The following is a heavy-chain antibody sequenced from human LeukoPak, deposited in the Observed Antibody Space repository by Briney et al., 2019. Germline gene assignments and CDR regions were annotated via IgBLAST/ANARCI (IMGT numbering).Heavy chain of an antibody. CDR1: GFTFSSYS. D-gene: IGHD4-17*01. V-gene: IGHV3-21*01. CDR2: ISSSSSYI. Sequence: PGGSLRLSCAASGFTFSSYSMNWVRQAPGKGLEWVSSISSSSSYIYYADSVKGRFAISRDNAKNSLYLQMNSLRAEDTAVYYCARDSSYGDYVGYFDYWGQGTLVTVSS. CDR3: ARDSSYGDYVGYFDY. J-gene: IGHJ4*02.